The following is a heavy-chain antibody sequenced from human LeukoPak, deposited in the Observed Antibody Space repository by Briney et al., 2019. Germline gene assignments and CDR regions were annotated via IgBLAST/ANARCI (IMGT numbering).Heavy chain of an antibody. D-gene: IGHD1-7*01. CDR2: ITRGGGST. CDR1: GFTFSTCG. Sequence: GGSLRLSCAASGFTFSTCGMSWVRQAPGKGLEWVSVITRGGGSTYNADSVKGRFTISRDNSRNTLYLQMNSLRAEDTAVYYCAKHMSGNYALDYWVQGTLVTVSS. J-gene: IGHJ4*02. V-gene: IGHV3-23*01. CDR3: AKHMSGNYALDY.